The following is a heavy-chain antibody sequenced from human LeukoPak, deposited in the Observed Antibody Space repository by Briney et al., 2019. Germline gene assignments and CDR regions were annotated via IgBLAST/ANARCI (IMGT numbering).Heavy chain of an antibody. D-gene: IGHD7-27*01. CDR1: GGSFSDYY. J-gene: IGHJ4*02. CDR3: ARVALTGDFDF. CDR2: INHSGST. V-gene: IGHV4-34*01. Sequence: KPSETLSLTCAVYGGSFSDYYWSWIRQPPGKGLEWIGEINHSGSTNYNPSLKSRVTISVDTSGNQFSLKLNSVTAADTAVYYCARVALTGDFDFWGQGTLVPVSS.